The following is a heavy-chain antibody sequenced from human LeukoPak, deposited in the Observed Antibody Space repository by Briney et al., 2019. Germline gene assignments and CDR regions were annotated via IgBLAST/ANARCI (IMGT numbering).Heavy chain of an antibody. CDR1: GFTFSSYS. J-gene: IGHJ4*02. V-gene: IGHV3-21*01. Sequence: GGSLRLSCAAYGFTFSSYSMNWVRQAPGKGLEWVSSISSSSSYIYYADSVKGRFTISRDNAKNSLYLQMNSLRAEDTAVYYCARRAYSSSWENDYWGQGTLVTVSS. CDR3: ARRAYSSSWENDY. CDR2: ISSSSSYI. D-gene: IGHD6-13*01.